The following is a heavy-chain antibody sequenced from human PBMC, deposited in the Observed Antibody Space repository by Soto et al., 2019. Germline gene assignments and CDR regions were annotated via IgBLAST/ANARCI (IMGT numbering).Heavy chain of an antibody. V-gene: IGHV3-23*01. J-gene: IGHJ6*03. CDR2: ISGSGGST. CDR1: GFTFSSYA. Sequence: GGSLRLSCAASGFTFSSYAMSWVRQAPGKGLEWVSAISGSGGSTYYADSVKGRFTISRDNSKNTLYLQMNSLRAEDTAVYYCAKVSTVTSYYYMDVWGKGTTVTVSS. D-gene: IGHD4-4*01. CDR3: AKVSTVTSYYYMDV.